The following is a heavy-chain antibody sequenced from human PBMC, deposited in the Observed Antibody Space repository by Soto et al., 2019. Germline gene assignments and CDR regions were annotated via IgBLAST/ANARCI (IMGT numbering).Heavy chain of an antibody. V-gene: IGHV3-33*01. CDR3: ARGWTMTDFYDSRPLDY. Sequence: PGGSLRLSCEASGFTFNTYGMHWVRQAPGKGLEWVAVTWHDGSNIYYSDSVNGRFTISRDNFRNTLYLQMNTLRVEDTAVYYCARGWTMTDFYDSRPLDYWGQGTLVTVS. D-gene: IGHD3-22*01. CDR1: GFTFNTYG. J-gene: IGHJ4*02. CDR2: TWHDGSNI.